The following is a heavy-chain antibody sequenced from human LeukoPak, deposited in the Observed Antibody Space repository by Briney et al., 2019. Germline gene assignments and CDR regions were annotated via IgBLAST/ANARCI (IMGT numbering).Heavy chain of an antibody. V-gene: IGHV3-23*01. D-gene: IGHD2-15*01. CDR2: ISGSGGST. CDR3: AARDIVVVVAATLDY. CDR1: GFTFSNYA. J-gene: IGHJ4*02. Sequence: GGSLRLSCAASGFTFSNYAMSWVRQAPGKGLEWVSVISGSGGSTYYADSVKGRFTISRDNSKNTLYLQMNSLRAEDTAVYYCAARDIVVVVAATLDYWGQGTLVIVSS.